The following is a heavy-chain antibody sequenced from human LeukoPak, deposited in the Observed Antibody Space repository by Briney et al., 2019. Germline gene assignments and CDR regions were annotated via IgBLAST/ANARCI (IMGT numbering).Heavy chain of an antibody. CDR2: ISAYNGNT. V-gene: IGHV1-18*01. D-gene: IGHD6-13*01. J-gene: IGHJ5*02. Sequence: ASVKVSCKASGYTFTSYGISWVRQAPGQGLEWTGWISAYNGNTNYAQKLQGRVTMTTDTSTSTAYMELRSLRSDDTAVYYCARVRGRIAAAGSFIGWFDPWGQGTLVTVSS. CDR1: GYTFTSYG. CDR3: ARVRGRIAAAGSFIGWFDP.